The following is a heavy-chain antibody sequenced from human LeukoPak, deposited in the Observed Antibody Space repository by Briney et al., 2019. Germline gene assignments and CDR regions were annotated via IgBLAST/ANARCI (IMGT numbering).Heavy chain of an antibody. CDR3: AKLPHTDYGDYGAPYYFDY. CDR1: GFTFSSYA. D-gene: IGHD4-17*01. V-gene: IGHV3-23*01. J-gene: IGHJ4*02. CDR2: ISGSGGST. Sequence: GGSLTLSCAASGFTFSSYAMSWVRQAPGKGLEWVSHISGSGGSTYYADSVEGRFTLSRENSKNTLYLHMHSLRGEDTAVYYCAKLPHTDYGDYGAPYYFDYWGQGTLVTVSS.